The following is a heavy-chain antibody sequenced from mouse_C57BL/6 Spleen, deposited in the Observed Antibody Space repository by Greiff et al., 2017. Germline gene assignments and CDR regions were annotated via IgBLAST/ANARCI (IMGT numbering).Heavy chain of an antibody. Sequence: EVQVVESEGGLVQPGSSMKLSCTASGFTFSDYYMAWVRQVPEKGLEWVANINYDGSSTYYLDSLKSRFIISRDNAKNILYLQMSSLKSEDTATYYCARVPHQGYFDVWGTGTTVTVSS. J-gene: IGHJ1*03. CDR1: GFTFSDYY. V-gene: IGHV5-16*01. D-gene: IGHD3-2*02. CDR2: INYDGSST. CDR3: ARVPHQGYFDV.